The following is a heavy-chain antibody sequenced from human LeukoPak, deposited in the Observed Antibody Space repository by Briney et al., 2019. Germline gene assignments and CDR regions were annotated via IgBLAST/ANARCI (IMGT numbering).Heavy chain of an antibody. CDR1: GYSFSGYY. J-gene: IGHJ4*02. CDR2: MNPSNGGT. Sequence: ASVKVSCKASGYSFSGYYIHWVRQAPGQGLEWMGWMNPSNGGTNYAQKFQGRVTMTRDTSISTAYMEVSSLRSDDTAIYYCAREYEYSNSHWGQGTLVTVSS. D-gene: IGHD6-6*01. CDR3: AREYEYSNSH. V-gene: IGHV1-2*02.